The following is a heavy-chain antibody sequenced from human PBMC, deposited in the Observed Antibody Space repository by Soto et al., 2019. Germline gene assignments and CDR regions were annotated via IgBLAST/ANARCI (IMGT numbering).Heavy chain of an antibody. J-gene: IGHJ4*02. CDR3: AGGKGALIPSYFDP. CDR2: INTYSGNT. CDR1: DHTFTHYG. D-gene: IGHD2-2*01. Sequence: ATVKVACPVSDHTFTHYGINWVRLAPGQGLEWMGWINTYSGNTIYAQKFQDRLTITTDTSTNTASMELRSLTSDDTAVFYGAGGKGALIPSYFDPWGQGTLVTVAS. V-gene: IGHV1-18*04.